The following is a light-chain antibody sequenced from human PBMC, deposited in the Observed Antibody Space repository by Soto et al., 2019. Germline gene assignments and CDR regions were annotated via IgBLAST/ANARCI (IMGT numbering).Light chain of an antibody. Sequence: QSALTQPASVSGSPGQSFTISCTGTSSDVGGYSFVSWYQQHPGKAPKLMIYDVSNRPSGVSNRFSGSKSGNTASLTISGLQAEDEADYYCSSYTSSSTPLIFGTGTKVTVL. CDR1: SSDVGGYSF. CDR2: DVS. V-gene: IGLV2-14*03. CDR3: SSYTSSSTPLI. J-gene: IGLJ1*01.